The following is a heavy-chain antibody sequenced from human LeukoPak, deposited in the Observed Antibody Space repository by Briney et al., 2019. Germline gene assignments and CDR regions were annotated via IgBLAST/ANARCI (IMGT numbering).Heavy chain of an antibody. D-gene: IGHD6-13*01. CDR3: AKGISSSSWYAAFDI. J-gene: IGHJ3*02. V-gene: IGHV1-46*01. Sequence: ASVKVSCKASGYTFISYFIQWVRRAPGQGLEWMGIINPSGGSTFYAQNFQGRVTMTRDTSTSTVYMELSSLRSEDTAVYYCAKGISSSSWYAAFDIWGQGTMVTVSS. CDR1: GYTFISYF. CDR2: INPSGGST.